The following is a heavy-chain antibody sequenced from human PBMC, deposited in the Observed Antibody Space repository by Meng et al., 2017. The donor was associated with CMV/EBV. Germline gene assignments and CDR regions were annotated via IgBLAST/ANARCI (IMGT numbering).Heavy chain of an antibody. CDR3: ARAPIYCSNTSCYGEGGMDV. Sequence: SETLSLTCAVYGWSFSGYYWSWIRQPPGKGLEWIGEINHSGSTNYNPSLKSRVTISVDTPKNQFSLKLSSVTAADTAVYYCARAPIYCSNTSCYGEGGMDVWGQGTTVTVSS. CDR1: GWSFSGYY. J-gene: IGHJ6*02. V-gene: IGHV4-34*01. D-gene: IGHD2-2*01. CDR2: INHSGST.